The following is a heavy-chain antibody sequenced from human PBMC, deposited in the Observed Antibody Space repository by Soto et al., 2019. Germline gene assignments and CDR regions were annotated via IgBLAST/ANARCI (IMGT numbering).Heavy chain of an antibody. CDR2: ITGSGLIA. CDR3: AKAERFWVPFN. J-gene: IGHJ4*02. V-gene: IGHV3-23*01. D-gene: IGHD6-19*01. Sequence: RGSLRLSCSISGFTSGKYAMNWVRQAPGKGLEWLSVITGSGLIAYYADSVKGRFTVSSDKPKSTVTLLLTNLTLEDPATSFCAKAERFWVPFNWGQGTLVTVSS. CDR1: GFTSGKYA.